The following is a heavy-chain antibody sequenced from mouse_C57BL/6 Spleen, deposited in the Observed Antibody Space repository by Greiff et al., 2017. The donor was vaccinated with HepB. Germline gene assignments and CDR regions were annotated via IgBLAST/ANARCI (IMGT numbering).Heavy chain of an antibody. J-gene: IGHJ1*03. D-gene: IGHD1-1*01. Sequence: QVQLKESGAELVRPGASVKLSCKASGYTFTDYYINWVKQRPGQGLEWIARIYPGSGNTYYNEKFKGKATLTAEKSSSTADMQLSSLTSEDSAVYFCARVPTYYGSSWGYFDVWGTGTTVTVSS. CDR2: IYPGSGNT. CDR3: ARVPTYYGSSWGYFDV. CDR1: GYTFTDYY. V-gene: IGHV1-76*01.